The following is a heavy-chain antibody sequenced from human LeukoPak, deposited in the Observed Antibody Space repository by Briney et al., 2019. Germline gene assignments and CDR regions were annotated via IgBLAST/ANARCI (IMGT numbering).Heavy chain of an antibody. CDR1: GFTFSDYY. V-gene: IGHV3-30*18. CDR2: ISYDGSNK. CDR3: AKDDDLDAFDI. Sequence: GGSLRLSCAASGFTFSDYYMSWIRQAPGKGLEWVAVISYDGSNKYYADSVKGRFTISRDNSKNTLYLQMNSLRAEDTAVYYCAKDDDLDAFDIWGQGTMVTVSS. J-gene: IGHJ3*02. D-gene: IGHD1-1*01.